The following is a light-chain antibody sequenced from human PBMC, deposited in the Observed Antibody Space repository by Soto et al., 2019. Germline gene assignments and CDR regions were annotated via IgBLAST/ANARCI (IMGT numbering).Light chain of an antibody. CDR3: QQYNSYRT. V-gene: IGKV1-5*01. J-gene: IGKJ1*01. CDR1: QTISIW. CDR2: DAS. Sequence: DIQMTQSPSTLSASVGDTVTVTCRARQTISIWLAWYQQKPGKAPKLLIYDASILESGVPSRFSGSGSGTEFTLTITSLQPDDFATYYCQQYNSYRTFGQGTKGDI.